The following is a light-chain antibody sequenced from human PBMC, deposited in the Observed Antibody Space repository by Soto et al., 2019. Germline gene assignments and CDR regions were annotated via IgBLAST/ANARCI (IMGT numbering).Light chain of an antibody. J-gene: IGLJ2*01. V-gene: IGLV3-1*01. Sequence: SYELTQPPSVSVSPGQTARITCSGDKLGDKYAFWYQQKPGQSPVLVIYQDNKRPSGIPERFSGSNSGNTATLTISGTQALDEADYFCQAWATNTVIFGGGTKL. CDR1: KLGDKY. CDR3: QAWATNTVI. CDR2: QDN.